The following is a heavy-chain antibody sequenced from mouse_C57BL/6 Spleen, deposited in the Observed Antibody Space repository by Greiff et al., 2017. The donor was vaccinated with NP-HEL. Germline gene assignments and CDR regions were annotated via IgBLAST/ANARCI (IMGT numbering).Heavy chain of an antibody. Sequence: EVKLVESGGGLVQPGESLKLSCESNEYEFPSYDMSWVRKPPEKRLELVAAINSDGGSTYYPDTMERRFIISRDNTNKTLYLQISSLRSEDTALYYCARYDCSDYLFAYWGQGTLVTVSA. CDR1: EYEFPSYD. D-gene: IGHD3-2*02. V-gene: IGHV5-2*01. CDR2: INSDGGST. CDR3: ARYDCSDYLFAY. J-gene: IGHJ3*01.